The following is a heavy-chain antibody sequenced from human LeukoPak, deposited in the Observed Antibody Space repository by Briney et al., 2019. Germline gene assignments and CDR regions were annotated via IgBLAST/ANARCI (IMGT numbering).Heavy chain of an antibody. CDR2: MSGSGGSP. V-gene: IGHV3-23*01. Sequence: GGSLRLSCAASGFTFSSYGMSWVRQAPGKGLEWVSFMSGSGGSPYYADSVKGRFTSSRDNSKNTLYLQMNSLRAEDTAVYYCASGDSSGWLGGAVDSWGQGTLVTVSS. J-gene: IGHJ4*02. CDR3: ASGDSSGWLGGAVDS. CDR1: GFTFSSYG. D-gene: IGHD6-19*01.